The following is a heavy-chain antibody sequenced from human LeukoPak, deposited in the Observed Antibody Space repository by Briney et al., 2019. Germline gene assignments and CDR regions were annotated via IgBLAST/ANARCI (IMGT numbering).Heavy chain of an antibody. CDR1: GFTFSDHY. D-gene: IGHD1-26*01. CDR3: ARVGGGEWELLEDY. V-gene: IGHV3-72*01. J-gene: IGHJ4*02. CDR2: TRNKANSYTT. Sequence: PGMSLRLSCAASGFTFSDHYMDWVRQAPGKGLEWVGRTRNKANSYTTEYAASVKGRFTISRDDSKNSLYLQMNSLKTEDTAVYYCARVGGGEWELLEDYWGQGTLVTVSS.